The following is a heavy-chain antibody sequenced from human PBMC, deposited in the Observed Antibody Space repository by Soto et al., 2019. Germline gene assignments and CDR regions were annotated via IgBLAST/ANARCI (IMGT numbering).Heavy chain of an antibody. V-gene: IGHV3-23*01. CDR1: AFNFHDYA. CDR2: IGGSGRTT. J-gene: IGHJ4*02. CDR3: AKSRYSDSSGDFYDY. D-gene: IGHD3-22*01. Sequence: PGASLRPSCADSAFNFHDYAMSWVRQAPGKGLEWVSGIGGSGRTTYYADSVKGRFTISRDNSNNTLFLQMNSLRAEDTAVYYCAKSRYSDSSGDFYDYWGQGTLVTVSS.